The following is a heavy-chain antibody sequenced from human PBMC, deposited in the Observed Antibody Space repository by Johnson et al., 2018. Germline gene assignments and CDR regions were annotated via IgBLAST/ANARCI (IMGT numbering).Heavy chain of an antibody. D-gene: IGHD3-10*01. CDR3: STGAISGVIYREFFQH. CDR1: GFSFSNYV. V-gene: IGHV3-30*03. CDR2: TSNDEGIK. Sequence: QVQLVESGGGVVEPGRSLRLSCSASGFSFSNYVMHWVRQAPGKGLEWVAVTSNDEGIKYYVASVKGRFTISRDNSKGTLYLQINSLRAEDTAVYYCSTGAISGVIYREFFQHWGQGTLVTVSS. J-gene: IGHJ1*01.